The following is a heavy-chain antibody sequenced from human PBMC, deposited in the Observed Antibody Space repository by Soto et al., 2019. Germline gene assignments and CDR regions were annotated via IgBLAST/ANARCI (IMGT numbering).Heavy chain of an antibody. CDR3: ARGAIFGVVTTNWFDP. CDR2: IIPIFGTA. J-gene: IGHJ5*02. V-gene: IGHV1-69*01. D-gene: IGHD3-3*01. CDR1: GGTFSSYA. Sequence: QVQLVQSGAEVKKPGSSVKVSCKASGGTFSSYAISWVRQAPGQGLEWMGGIIPIFGTANYAQKFQGRVTITEEESTSTAYMELSSLRSDDTAVYYCARGAIFGVVTTNWFDPWGQGTLVTVSS.